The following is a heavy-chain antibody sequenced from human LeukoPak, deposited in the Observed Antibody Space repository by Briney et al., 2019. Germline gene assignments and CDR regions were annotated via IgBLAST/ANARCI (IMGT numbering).Heavy chain of an antibody. CDR3: ARDTPTSFWDY. Sequence: ASVKVSCKVSGYTLTELSMHWVRQAPGQGLEWMGWINPNSGGTNYAQKFQGRVTMTRDTSISTAYMELSRLRSDDTAVYYCARDTPTSFWDYWGQGTLVTVSS. J-gene: IGHJ4*02. CDR2: INPNSGGT. V-gene: IGHV1-2*02. D-gene: IGHD3-3*01. CDR1: GYTLTELS.